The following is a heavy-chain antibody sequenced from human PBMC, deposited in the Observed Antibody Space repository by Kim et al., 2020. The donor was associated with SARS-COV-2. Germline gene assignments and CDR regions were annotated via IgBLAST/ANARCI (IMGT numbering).Heavy chain of an antibody. CDR3: ASSDYYDSSGYYHRTRGDAFDI. D-gene: IGHD3-22*01. CDR2: INHSGST. J-gene: IGHJ3*02. V-gene: IGHV4-34*01. CDR1: GGSFSGYY. Sequence: SETLSLTCAVYGGSFSGYYWSWIRQPPGKGLEWIGEINHSGSTNYNPSLKSRVTISVDTSKNQFSLKLSSVTAADTAVYYCASSDYYDSSGYYHRTRGDAFDIWGQGTMVTVSS.